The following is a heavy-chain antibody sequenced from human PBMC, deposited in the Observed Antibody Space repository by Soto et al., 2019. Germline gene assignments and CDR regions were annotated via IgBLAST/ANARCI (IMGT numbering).Heavy chain of an antibody. CDR1: GYTLTELS. V-gene: IGHV1-24*01. CDR3: STLHSPQPGIAVEKGTSYFDY. Sequence: ASVKVSCKVSGYTLTELSMHWVRQAPGKGLEWMGGFDPEDGETIYAQKFQGRVTMTEDTSTDTAYLELSSLRSEDPAVYYCSTLHSPQPGIAVEKGTSYFDYWGQGTLVTVSS. D-gene: IGHD6-19*01. CDR2: FDPEDGET. J-gene: IGHJ4*02.